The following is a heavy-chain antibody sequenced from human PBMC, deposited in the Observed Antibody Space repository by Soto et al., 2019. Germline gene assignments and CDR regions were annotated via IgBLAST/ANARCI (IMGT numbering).Heavy chain of an antibody. V-gene: IGHV1-46*01. J-gene: IGHJ4*02. D-gene: IGHD5-18*01. CDR2: INPSGGST. Sequence: ASVRLSCKSSGYTFTSYYIHCVRQAPGQGLEWMGIINPSGGSTIYAQKFQGRVTMTRDTSTSTVYMELSSLRSEDTAVYYCARDGGYSYGYDYWGQGTLVTVS. CDR3: ARDGGYSYGYDY. CDR1: GYTFTSYY.